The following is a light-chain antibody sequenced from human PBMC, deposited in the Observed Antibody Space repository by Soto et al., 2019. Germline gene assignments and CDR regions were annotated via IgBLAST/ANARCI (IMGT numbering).Light chain of an antibody. Sequence: EIVMTQSPATLSVSPGERATLSCRASQTVRNNYLAWYQQKPGQAPRLLIYDASTRATGIPARFSGSGSGTDFTLTITSLEPEDFAVYYCQQSSNWPPTFGQGTRLEI. CDR2: DAS. CDR3: QQSSNWPPT. J-gene: IGKJ5*01. V-gene: IGKV3D-20*02. CDR1: QTVRNNY.